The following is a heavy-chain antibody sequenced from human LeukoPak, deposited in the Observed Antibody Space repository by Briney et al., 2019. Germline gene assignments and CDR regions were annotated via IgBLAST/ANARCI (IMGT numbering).Heavy chain of an antibody. CDR1: GFTFSSYW. Sequence: PGGSLRLSCAASGFTFSSYWMSWVRQAPGKGLEWVANIKQDGSEKYYVDSVKGRFTISRDNAKNSLYLQMNSLRAEDTAVYYCARDRGVRVGAATDAFDIWGQGTMVTVSS. D-gene: IGHD1-26*01. V-gene: IGHV3-7*01. J-gene: IGHJ3*02. CDR2: IKQDGSEK. CDR3: ARDRGVRVGAATDAFDI.